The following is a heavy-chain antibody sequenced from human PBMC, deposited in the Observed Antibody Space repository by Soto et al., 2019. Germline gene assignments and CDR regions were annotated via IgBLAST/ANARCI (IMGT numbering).Heavy chain of an antibody. CDR2: IYYSGST. Sequence: PSETLSLTCTVSGGSISSYYWSWIRQPPGKGLEWIGYIYYSGSTNYNPSLKSRVTISVDTSKNQFSLKLSSVTAADTAVYYCARHNYDILTGPYYFDYWGQGTLVTFSS. CDR1: GGSISSYY. J-gene: IGHJ4*02. CDR3: ARHNYDILTGPYYFDY. D-gene: IGHD3-9*01. V-gene: IGHV4-59*08.